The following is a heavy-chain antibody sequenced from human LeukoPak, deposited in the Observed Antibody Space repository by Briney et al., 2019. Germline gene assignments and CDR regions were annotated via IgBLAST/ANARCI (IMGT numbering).Heavy chain of an antibody. J-gene: IGHJ6*03. Sequence: GGSLRLSCAASGFTFGSYTMNWVRQAPGKGLEWVSSISPSGSSTWNADSVKGRFTISRDKSKNTLYLQLNSLRAEDAAVYYCARVAFYYYYMDVWGRGTTVTVSS. V-gene: IGHV3-21*01. CDR2: ISPSGSST. CDR1: GFTFGSYT. CDR3: ARVAFYYYYMDV.